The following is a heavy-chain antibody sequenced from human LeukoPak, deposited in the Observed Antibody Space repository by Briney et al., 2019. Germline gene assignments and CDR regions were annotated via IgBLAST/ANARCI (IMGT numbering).Heavy chain of an antibody. CDR2: IYWDDDK. J-gene: IGHJ3*02. V-gene: IGHV2-5*02. D-gene: IGHD3-22*01. CDR1: GFSLSTSGVG. CDR3: AHSGLPYFTMIVPEGAAFDI. Sequence: SGPTLVNPTQTLTLTCSFSGFSLSTSGVGVGWIRQPPGKALEWLALIYWDDDKRYSPSLKSRLTITKDTSKNQVVLTMTNMDPVDTATYYCAHSGLPYFTMIVPEGAAFDIWGQGTMVTVS.